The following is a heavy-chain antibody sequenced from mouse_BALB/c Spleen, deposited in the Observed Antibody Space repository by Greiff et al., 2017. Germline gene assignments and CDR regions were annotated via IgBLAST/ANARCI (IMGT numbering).Heavy chain of an antibody. V-gene: IGHV1-9*01. CDR1: VYTFSSYW. CDR3: ARLEVRRGPWFAY. Sequence: VQLQQSGAELMKPGASVKISCKATVYTFSSYWIEWVKQRPGHGLEWIGEILPGSGSTNYNEKFKGKATFTADTSSNTAYMQLSSLTSEDSAVYYCARLEVRRGPWFAYWGQGTLVTVSA. J-gene: IGHJ3*01. CDR2: ILPGSGST. D-gene: IGHD2-14*01.